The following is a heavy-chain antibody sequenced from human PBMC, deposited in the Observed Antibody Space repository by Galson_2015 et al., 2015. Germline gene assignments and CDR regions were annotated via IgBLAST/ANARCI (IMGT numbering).Heavy chain of an antibody. CDR2: IYPGDSDT. CDR1: GYSFTSYW. Sequence: QSGAEVKKPGESLKISCKGSGYSFTSYWIGWVRQMPGKGLEWMGIIYPGDSDTRYSPSFQGQVTISADKSISTAYLQWSSLKASDTAMYYCARVRRYYDILTGYYIGEYGYWGQGTLVTVSS. CDR3: ARVRRYYDILTGYYIGEYGY. V-gene: IGHV5-51*01. J-gene: IGHJ4*02. D-gene: IGHD3-9*01.